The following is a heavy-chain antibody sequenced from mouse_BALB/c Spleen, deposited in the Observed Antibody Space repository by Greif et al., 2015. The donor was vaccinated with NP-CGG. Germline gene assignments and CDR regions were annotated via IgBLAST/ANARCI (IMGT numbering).Heavy chain of an antibody. J-gene: IGHJ4*01. D-gene: IGHD2-10*02. Sequence: EVQLQESGPGLVKPSQSLSLTCTVTGYSITSDYAWNWIRQFPENKLEWMGYISYSGSTSYNPSLKSRISITRDTSKNQFFLQLKSVTTEDTATYYCARGYGNYVDYAMDYWGQGTSVTVSS. CDR2: ISYSGST. V-gene: IGHV3-2*02. CDR3: ARGYGNYVDYAMDY. CDR1: GYSITSDYA.